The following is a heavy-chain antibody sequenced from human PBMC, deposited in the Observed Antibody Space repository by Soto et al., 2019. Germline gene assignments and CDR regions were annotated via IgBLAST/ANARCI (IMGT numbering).Heavy chain of an antibody. D-gene: IGHD3-9*01. CDR1: GYTFTSYG. J-gene: IGHJ5*02. CDR2: ISAYNGNT. Sequence: ASVKVSCKASGYTFTSYGISWVRQAPGQGLEWMGWISAYNGNTNYAQKLQGRVTMTTDTSTSTAYMELRSLRSDDTAVYYCARYYDILTGYGWFDPWGQGTLVTVS. V-gene: IGHV1-18*01. CDR3: ARYYDILTGYGWFDP.